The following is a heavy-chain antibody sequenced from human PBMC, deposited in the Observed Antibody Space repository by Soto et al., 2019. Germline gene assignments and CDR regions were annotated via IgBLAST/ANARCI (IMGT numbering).Heavy chain of an antibody. Sequence: EVQLVESGGGLVQPGRSLRLSCTASGFTFGDYAMRWFRQAPGKGLEWVGFIRSKAYGGTTEYAASVKGRFTISRDDSKSIAYLQMNRLKTEDTAVYYCTRATDIVVVPAAIRFDPWGQGTLVTVAS. CDR2: IRSKAYGGTT. CDR1: GFTFGDYA. V-gene: IGHV3-49*03. J-gene: IGHJ5*02. D-gene: IGHD2-2*01. CDR3: TRATDIVVVPAAIRFDP.